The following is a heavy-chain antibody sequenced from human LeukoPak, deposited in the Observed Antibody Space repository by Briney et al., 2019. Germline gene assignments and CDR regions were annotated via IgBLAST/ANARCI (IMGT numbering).Heavy chain of an antibody. D-gene: IGHD2-15*01. J-gene: IGHJ3*02. CDR1: GFTFSSYA. CDR3: ARESYCSGGSCYSGRAFDI. CDR2: IKTDGSST. V-gene: IGHV3-74*01. Sequence: GGSLRLSCAASGFTFSSYAMHWVRQAPGRGLVWVSRIKTDGSSTTYADFVKGRFTISRDNAKNTLYLQMNSLRAEDTAVYYCARESYCSGGSCYSGRAFDIWGQGTMVTVSS.